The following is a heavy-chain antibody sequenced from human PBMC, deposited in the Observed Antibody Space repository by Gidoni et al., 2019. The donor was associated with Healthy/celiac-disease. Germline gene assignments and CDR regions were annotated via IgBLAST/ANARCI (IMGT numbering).Heavy chain of an antibody. CDR2: ISGSGGST. J-gene: IGHJ4*02. Sequence: EVPLLESVGGLVQPGGSWRLSCAASGSPFSGYAMSWVRQAPGKGLGWVSAISGSGGSTYYADSVKGRFTISRDNSKNTLYLQMNSLRAEDTAVYYCAKTPKGLWWPQTFDYWGQGTLVTVSS. D-gene: IGHD2-21*01. V-gene: IGHV3-23*01. CDR3: AKTPKGLWWPQTFDY. CDR1: GSPFSGYA.